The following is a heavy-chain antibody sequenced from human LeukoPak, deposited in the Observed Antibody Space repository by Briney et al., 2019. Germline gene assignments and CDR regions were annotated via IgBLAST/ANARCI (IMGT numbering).Heavy chain of an antibody. J-gene: IGHJ3*02. CDR3: ARHPIVFSGSSGAFDI. Sequence: SETLSLTCTVSGASITNSYWSWIRQPPGKGLEWIGYIYTSGGTNYNPSLMSRVTISADTSKNQFSLNLNSVTAADTAVYYCARHPIVFSGSSGAFDIWGRGTMVTVSS. CDR2: IYTSGGT. CDR1: GASITNSY. V-gene: IGHV4-4*09. D-gene: IGHD6-6*01.